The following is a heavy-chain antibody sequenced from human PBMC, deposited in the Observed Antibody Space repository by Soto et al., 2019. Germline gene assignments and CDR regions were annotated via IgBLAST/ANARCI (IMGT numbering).Heavy chain of an antibody. CDR2: IIPIFGTA. J-gene: IGHJ6*02. CDR1: GGTFSSYA. V-gene: IGHV1-69*06. D-gene: IGHD6-13*01. CDR3: ARVFEQQLPNLGMDV. Sequence: ASVKVSCKASGGTFSSYAISWVRQAPGQGLEWMGGIIPIFGTANYAQKFQGRVTITADKSTSTAYMELSSLRSEDTAVYYCARVFEQQLPNLGMDVWGQGTTVTVSS.